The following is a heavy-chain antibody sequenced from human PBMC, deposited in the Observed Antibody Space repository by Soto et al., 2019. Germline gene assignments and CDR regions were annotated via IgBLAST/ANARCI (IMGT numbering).Heavy chain of an antibody. Sequence: GGSLRLSCAASGFTFSSYAMSWVRQAPGKGLEWVSAISGSGGSTYYADSVKGRFTISRDNSKNTLYLQMNSLRAEVTAVYYCAKVLLVGNYMYDYWGQGTLVTVSS. CDR2: ISGSGGST. V-gene: IGHV3-23*01. CDR3: AKVLLVGNYMYDY. D-gene: IGHD1-26*01. J-gene: IGHJ4*02. CDR1: GFTFSSYA.